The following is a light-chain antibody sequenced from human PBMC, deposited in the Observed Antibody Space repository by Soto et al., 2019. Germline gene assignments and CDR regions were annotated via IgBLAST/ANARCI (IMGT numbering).Light chain of an antibody. J-gene: IGLJ3*02. CDR2: EVT. V-gene: IGLV2-14*01. CDR1: SSDVGGYKY. CDR3: SSYTSSSPLV. Sequence: QSALTQPASVSGSPGQSITISCTGTSSDVGGYKYVSWYQQRPGRAPKLMIYEVTNRPSGVSNRFSGSKSGNTASLTISGLQAEDEADYFCSSYTSSSPLVFGGGTKLTVL.